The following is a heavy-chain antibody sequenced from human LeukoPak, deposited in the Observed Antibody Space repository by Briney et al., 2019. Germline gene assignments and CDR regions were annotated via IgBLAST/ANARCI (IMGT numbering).Heavy chain of an antibody. CDR3: ARRAQDYYDSSGYYASYWYFDL. CDR1: GGSISSYY. D-gene: IGHD3-22*01. CDR2: IYYSGST. Sequence: SETLSLTCTVSGGSISSYYWSWIRQPPGKGLERIGYIYYSGSTNYNPSLKSRVTISVDTSKNQFSLKLSSVTAADTAVYYCARRAQDYYDSSGYYASYWYFDLWGRGTLVTVSS. J-gene: IGHJ2*01. V-gene: IGHV4-59*08.